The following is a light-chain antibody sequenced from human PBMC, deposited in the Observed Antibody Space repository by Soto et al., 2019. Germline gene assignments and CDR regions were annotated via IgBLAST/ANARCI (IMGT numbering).Light chain of an antibody. CDR2: EVS. V-gene: IGLV2-8*01. J-gene: IGLJ3*02. CDR1: RSDVGAYKY. Sequence: QSALTQPPSASGSPGQSVTISCTGTRSDVGAYKYVSWYQQYPGKAPKLMIYEVSTRPSGVPERFSGSKSGNTASLTVSWLQAEDEGDYYCTSYVGSDMGVCGGGTKLTVL. CDR3: TSYVGSDMGV.